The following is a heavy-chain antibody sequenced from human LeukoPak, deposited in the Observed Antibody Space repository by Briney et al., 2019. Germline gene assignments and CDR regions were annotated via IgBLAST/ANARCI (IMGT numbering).Heavy chain of an antibody. CDR1: GGTFSSYG. D-gene: IGHD3-22*01. J-gene: IGHJ5*02. Sequence: SVKVSCKASGGTFSSYGISWVRQAPGQGLEWMGRVIPILSIADYAQKFQGRVTITVDKSTSTAYMELSSLRSEDTAVYYCARGGDYYDSSGYGKGWFDPWGQGTLVTVSS. CDR3: ARGGDYYDSSGYGKGWFDP. CDR2: VIPILSIA. V-gene: IGHV1-69*04.